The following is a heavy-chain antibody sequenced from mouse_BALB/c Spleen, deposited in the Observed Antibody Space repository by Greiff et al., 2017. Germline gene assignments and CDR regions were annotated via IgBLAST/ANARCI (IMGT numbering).Heavy chain of an antibody. CDR3: ARYYYRYDGFAY. CDR2: INPSSGYT. V-gene: IGHV1-4*02. Sequence: QVQLQQSAAELARPGASVKMSCKASGYTFTSYTMHWVKQRPGQGLEWIGYINPSSGYTEYNQKFKDKTTLTADKSSSTAYMQLSSLTSEDSAVYYCARYYYRYDGFAYWGQGTLVTVSA. D-gene: IGHD2-14*01. J-gene: IGHJ3*01. CDR1: GYTFTSYT.